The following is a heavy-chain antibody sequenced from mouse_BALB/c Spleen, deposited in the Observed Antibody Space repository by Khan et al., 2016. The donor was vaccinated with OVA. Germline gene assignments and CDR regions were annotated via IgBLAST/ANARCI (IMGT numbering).Heavy chain of an antibody. CDR1: GFTFSSYA. CDR2: ISSGGFT. J-gene: IGHJ2*01. Sequence: EVELVESGGGLVKPGGSLKLSCAASGFTFSSYAMSWVRQTPETRLEWVASISSGGFTYYPDSMKGRFPISRDNARNILYLTMSILRSEDTAMYYCAEGLFLCYFDYWGQGTTLTVSS. V-gene: IGHV5-6-5*01. D-gene: IGHD6-1*01. CDR3: AEGLFLCYFDY.